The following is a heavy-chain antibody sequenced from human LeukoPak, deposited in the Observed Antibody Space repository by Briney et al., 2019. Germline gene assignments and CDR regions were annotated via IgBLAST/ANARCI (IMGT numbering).Heavy chain of an antibody. Sequence: GGSLRLSCAASGFTFSSYAMHWVRQAPGKGLEWVAVISYDGSNKYYADSVKGRFTISRDNSKNTLYLQMNSLRAEDTAVYYCARGHTAVTRHFDFWGQGTLVTVSS. CDR2: ISYDGSNK. J-gene: IGHJ4*02. V-gene: IGHV3-30*04. D-gene: IGHD4-17*01. CDR3: ARGHTAVTRHFDF. CDR1: GFTFSSYA.